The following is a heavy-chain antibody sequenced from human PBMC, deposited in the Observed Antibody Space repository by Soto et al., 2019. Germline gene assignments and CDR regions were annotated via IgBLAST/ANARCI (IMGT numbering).Heavy chain of an antibody. D-gene: IGHD2-2*01. CDR1: GFTFSSYA. V-gene: IGHV3-23*01. J-gene: IGHJ4*02. Sequence: EVQLLESGGGLVHPGGSLRLSCAASGFTFSSYAMSWVRQAPGKGLEWVSAISGSGGSTYYADSVKGRFTISRNNSKNTRYLQMNSLRAEDTAVYYCAKEIVVVPPAMDALDYWGQGTLVTVSS. CDR2: ISGSGGST. CDR3: AKEIVVVPPAMDALDY.